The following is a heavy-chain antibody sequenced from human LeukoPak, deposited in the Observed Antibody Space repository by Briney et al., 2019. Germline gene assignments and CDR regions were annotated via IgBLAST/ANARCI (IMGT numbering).Heavy chain of an antibody. CDR2: TYYSGST. Sequence: SETLSLTCTVSGGSISSYYWSWIRQPPGKGLEWIGYTYYSGSTNYNPSLKSRVTISVDTSKNQFSLKLSSVTAADTAVYYCARDRVYYDSSGYDYWGQGTLVTVSS. CDR1: GGSISSYY. CDR3: ARDRVYYDSSGYDY. V-gene: IGHV4-59*01. D-gene: IGHD3-22*01. J-gene: IGHJ4*02.